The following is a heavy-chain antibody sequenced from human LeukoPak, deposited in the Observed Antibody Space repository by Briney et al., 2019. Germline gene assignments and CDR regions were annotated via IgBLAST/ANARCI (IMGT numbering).Heavy chain of an antibody. CDR3: ASHYDIDY. J-gene: IGHJ4*02. V-gene: IGHV3-21*06. D-gene: IGHD3-9*01. CDR1: GLTFSTYT. CDR2: ISSGSSYI. Sequence: GGSLRLSCAASGLTFSTYTMNWVRQAPGKGLEWVSSISSGSSYIYYADSVKGRFTVSRDNAKNSLYLQMNSLKAEDTAVYFCASHYDIDYWGQGTLVTVSS.